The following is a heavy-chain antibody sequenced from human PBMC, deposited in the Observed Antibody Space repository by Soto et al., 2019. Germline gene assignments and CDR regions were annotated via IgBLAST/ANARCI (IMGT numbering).Heavy chain of an antibody. J-gene: IGHJ6*02. D-gene: IGHD3-10*01. V-gene: IGHV3-11*06. CDR1: GFIFSNYY. Sequence: GGSLRLSCTASGFIFSNYYMSWIRQAPGKGLEWVSSISSSSSYIYYADSVKGRFTISRDNAKNSLYLQMNSLRAEDTAVYYCATTMVRGVIIYPYGMDVWGQGTTVTVSS. CDR3: ATTMVRGVIIYPYGMDV. CDR2: ISSSSSYI.